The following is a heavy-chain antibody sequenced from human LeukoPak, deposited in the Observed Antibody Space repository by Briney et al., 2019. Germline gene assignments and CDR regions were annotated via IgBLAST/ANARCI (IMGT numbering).Heavy chain of an antibody. CDR2: ISSSSRTI. CDR1: GFTFSSHS. Sequence: GGSLRLSCAASGFTFSSHSMNWVRQAPGKGLEWVSYISSSSRTIHYADSVKGRFTISRDNAKNSLYLQMNSLRAEDTAIYYCARDTVNGPFVISLDYWGQGALVTVSS. D-gene: IGHD2-8*01. CDR3: ARDTVNGPFVISLDY. V-gene: IGHV3-48*01. J-gene: IGHJ4*02.